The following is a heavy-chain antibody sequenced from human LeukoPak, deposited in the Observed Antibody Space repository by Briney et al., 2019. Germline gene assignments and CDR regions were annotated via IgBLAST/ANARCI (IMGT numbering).Heavy chain of an antibody. CDR1: GYTFTGYH. CDR3: AREQTLPTYYDFWSGYYTVTYFDY. Sequence: ASVKVSCKASGYTFTGYHMHWVRQAPGQGLEWMGWISAYNGNTNYAQKLQGRVTMTTDTSTSTAYMELRSLRSDDTAVYYCAREQTLPTYYDFWSGYYTVTYFDYWGQGTLVTVSS. CDR2: ISAYNGNT. V-gene: IGHV1-18*04. D-gene: IGHD3-3*01. J-gene: IGHJ4*02.